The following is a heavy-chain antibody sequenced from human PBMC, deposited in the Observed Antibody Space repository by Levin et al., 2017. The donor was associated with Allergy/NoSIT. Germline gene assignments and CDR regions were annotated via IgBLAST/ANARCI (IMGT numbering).Heavy chain of an antibody. V-gene: IGHV3-30-3*01. Sequence: GESLKISCAASGFTFSSYAMHWVRQAPGKGLEWVAVISYDGSNKYYADSVKGRFTISRDNSKNTLYLQMNSLRAEDTAVYYCARGDRYSYGYSRFTYAFDIWGQGTMVTVSS. J-gene: IGHJ3*02. CDR1: GFTFSSYA. D-gene: IGHD5-18*01. CDR3: ARGDRYSYGYSRFTYAFDI. CDR2: ISYDGSNK.